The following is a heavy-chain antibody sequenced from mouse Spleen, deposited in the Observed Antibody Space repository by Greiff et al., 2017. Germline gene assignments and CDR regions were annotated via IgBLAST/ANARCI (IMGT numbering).Heavy chain of an antibody. CDR3: ARSALLRFDY. CDR2: ISSGSSTI. Sequence: EVQGVESGGGLVQPGGSRKLSCAASGFTFSSFGMHWVRQAPEKGLEWVAYISSGSSTIYYADTVKGRFTISRDNPKNTLFLQMTSLRSEDTAMYYCARSALLRFDYWGQGTTLTVSS. CDR1: GFTFSSFG. V-gene: IGHV5-17*02. J-gene: IGHJ2*01. D-gene: IGHD1-2*01.